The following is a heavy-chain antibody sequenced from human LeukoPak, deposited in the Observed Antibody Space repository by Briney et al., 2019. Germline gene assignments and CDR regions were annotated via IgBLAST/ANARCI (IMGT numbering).Heavy chain of an antibody. CDR3: ARGGSGSYYRSWFDP. D-gene: IGHD3-10*01. CDR2: INPNSGGT. CDR1: GYTFTSYY. Sequence: ASVEVSCKASGYTFTSYYMHWVRQAPGQGLEWMGRINPNSGGTNYAQKFQGRVTMTRDTSISTAYMELSRLRSDDTAVYYCARGGSGSYYRSWFDPWGQGTLVTVSS. V-gene: IGHV1-2*06. J-gene: IGHJ5*02.